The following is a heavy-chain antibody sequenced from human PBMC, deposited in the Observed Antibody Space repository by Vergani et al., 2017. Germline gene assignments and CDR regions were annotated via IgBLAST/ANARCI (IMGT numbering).Heavy chain of an antibody. CDR1: GFAFDDYV. V-gene: IGHV3-9*01. CDR2: ITWNSGTI. Sequence: EVHLVESGGGLVQPGRSLRLSCVASGFAFDDYVMYWLRQAPGKGLEWVSSITWNSGTILYADSVRGRFTISRDNTRNSLYLQMNSLRAEDTALYYCVKDIAASGNYWYFDLWGRGTLVTVSS. J-gene: IGHJ2*01. CDR3: VKDIAASGNYWYFDL. D-gene: IGHD6-13*01.